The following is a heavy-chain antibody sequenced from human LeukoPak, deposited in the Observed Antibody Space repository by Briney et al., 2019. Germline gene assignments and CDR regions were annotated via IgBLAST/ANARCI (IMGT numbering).Heavy chain of an antibody. V-gene: IGHV5-51*01. D-gene: IGHD3-10*01. CDR3: ARHSDVIGAI. CDR2: IYPRDSDT. Sequence: SGESLKISCKASGYTFTHQWIGWVRQKSGSGLEWMGIIYPRDSDTRYSPSFQGHVSISADTSINTAYLEWSRLEASDTAIYYFARHSDVIGAIWGQGTLVTVSS. J-gene: IGHJ4*02. CDR1: GYTFTHQW.